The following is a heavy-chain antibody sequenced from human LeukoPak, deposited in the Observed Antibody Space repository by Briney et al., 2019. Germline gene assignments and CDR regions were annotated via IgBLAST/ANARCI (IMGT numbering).Heavy chain of an antibody. J-gene: IGHJ4*02. Sequence: GGSLRLSCAASGFTFSSYSMNWVRQAPGKGLEWVSSISSSSSYIYYADSVKGRFTISRDNAKNSLYLQMNSLRAEDTAVYYCARGHSGSYYFDYWGQGTLVTVSS. CDR3: ARGHSGSYYFDY. D-gene: IGHD1-26*01. CDR1: GFTFSSYS. V-gene: IGHV3-21*01. CDR2: ISSSSSYI.